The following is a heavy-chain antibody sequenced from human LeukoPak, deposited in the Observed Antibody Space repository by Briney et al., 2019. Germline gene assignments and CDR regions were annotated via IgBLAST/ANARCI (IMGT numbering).Heavy chain of an antibody. V-gene: IGHV3-23*01. CDR3: AKADFGADCSGGSCALDY. D-gene: IGHD2-15*01. CDR2: ISGSGGST. CDR1: GFTFSSYA. J-gene: IGHJ4*02. Sequence: PGGSLRLSCAASGFTFSSYAMSWVRQAPGKGLEWVSAISGSGGSTYYADSVKGRFTISRDNSKNTLYLQMNSLRAEDTAVYYCAKADFGADCSGGSCALDYWGQGTLVTVSS.